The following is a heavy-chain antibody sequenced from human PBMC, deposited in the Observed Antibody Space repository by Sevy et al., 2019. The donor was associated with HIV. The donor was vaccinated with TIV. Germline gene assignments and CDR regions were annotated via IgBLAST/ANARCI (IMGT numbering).Heavy chain of an antibody. CDR3: ARGGDFNDRSAKWDFDY. J-gene: IGHJ4*02. CDR1: GFTFSNYG. D-gene: IGHD3-22*01. Sequence: GGSLRLSCAASGFTFSNYGMHWVRQAPGKGLEWVAVIWNAGSHKYYADSVKGRFTISRDNSKNTLYLQMNSLRVEDTAVYFCARGGDFNDRSAKWDFDYWGQGTLVTVSS. V-gene: IGHV3-33*01. CDR2: IWNAGSHK.